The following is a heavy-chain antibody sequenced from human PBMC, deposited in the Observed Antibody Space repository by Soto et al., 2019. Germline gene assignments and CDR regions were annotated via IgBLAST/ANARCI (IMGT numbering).Heavy chain of an antibody. CDR2: IYYSGST. J-gene: IGHJ5*02. V-gene: IGHV4-31*03. CDR1: GGSISSFCYY. CDR3: ARDRYCSSTSCYTGWFDA. Sequence: SETLSLTCTVSGGSISSFCYYWSWIRQHPGKGLEWIGYIYYSGSTYYNPSLKSRVTISVDTSKNQFSLKLSSVTAADTAVYYCARDRYCSSTSCYTGWFDAWGQGTLVTVSS. D-gene: IGHD2-2*02.